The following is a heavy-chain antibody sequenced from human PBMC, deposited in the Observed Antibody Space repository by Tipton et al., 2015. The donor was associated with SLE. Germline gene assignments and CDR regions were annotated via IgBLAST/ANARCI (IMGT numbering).Heavy chain of an antibody. J-gene: IGHJ6*03. Sequence: TLSLTCTVSGGSITSGSYYWSWIRQPAGKGLEWIGRIYTSESTNSNPSLRSRVTISVDTSKNQFSLKLSSVTAADTAVYYCARAQTPTLYYMDVWGKGTTVTVSS. CDR3: ARAQTPTLYYMDV. V-gene: IGHV4-61*02. CDR1: GGSITSGSYY. CDR2: IYTSEST.